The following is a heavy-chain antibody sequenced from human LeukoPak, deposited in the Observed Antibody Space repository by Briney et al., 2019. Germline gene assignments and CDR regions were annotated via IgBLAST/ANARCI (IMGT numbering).Heavy chain of an antibody. Sequence: SETLSLTCTASGGSISSGGYYWSWIRQHPGKGLEWIGYIYYSGSTYYNPSLKSRVTISVDTSKNQFSLKLSSVTAADTAVYYCARHKGASGGDSSGYYFLFDYWGQGTLVTVSS. CDR1: GGSISSGGYY. J-gene: IGHJ4*02. V-gene: IGHV4-39*01. CDR2: IYYSGST. D-gene: IGHD3-22*01. CDR3: ARHKGASGGDSSGYYFLFDY.